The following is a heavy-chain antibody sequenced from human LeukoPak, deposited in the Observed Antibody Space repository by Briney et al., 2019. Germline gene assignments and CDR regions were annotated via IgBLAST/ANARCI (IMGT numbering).Heavy chain of an antibody. CDR1: GGTFTSYA. CDR3: ASLETYCSSTSCYPYYGMDV. Sequence: VASVKVSCKASGGTFTSYAISWVRQAPGQGLERMGGIITIFVTANYAQKFQGRVTITADESTSTAYMELSSLRSEDTAVYYCASLETYCSSTSCYPYYGMDVWGQGTTVTVSS. V-gene: IGHV1-69*01. D-gene: IGHD2-2*01. CDR2: IITIFVTA. J-gene: IGHJ6*02.